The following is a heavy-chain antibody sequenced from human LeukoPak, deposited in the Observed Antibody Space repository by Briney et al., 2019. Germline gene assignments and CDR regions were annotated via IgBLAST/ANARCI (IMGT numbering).Heavy chain of an antibody. Sequence: SETLSLTCTVSGGSISSSSYYWGWIRQPPGKGLEWIGSVYYSGSAYYNPSLTSRVTISVDTSKNQFSLKLSSVTAADTAVYYCARWWPYFDYWGQGTLVTVSS. D-gene: IGHD2-15*01. CDR2: VYYSGSA. CDR1: GGSISSSSYY. J-gene: IGHJ4*02. CDR3: ARWWPYFDY. V-gene: IGHV4-39*01.